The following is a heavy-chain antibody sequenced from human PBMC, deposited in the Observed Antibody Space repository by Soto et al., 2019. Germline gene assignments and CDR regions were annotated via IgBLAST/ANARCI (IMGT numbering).Heavy chain of an antibody. D-gene: IGHD6-13*01. CDR1: GFTFSGSA. Sequence: GGSLRLSCAASGFTFSGSAMHWVRQASGKGLEWVGRIRSKANSYATAYAVSVKGGFTISRDDSKNTAYLQMNSLKTEDTAVYYCTRHSTPIQSSSYGMDVWGQGTTVTVSS. V-gene: IGHV3-73*01. CDR3: TRHSTPIQSSSYGMDV. J-gene: IGHJ6*02. CDR2: IRSKANSYAT.